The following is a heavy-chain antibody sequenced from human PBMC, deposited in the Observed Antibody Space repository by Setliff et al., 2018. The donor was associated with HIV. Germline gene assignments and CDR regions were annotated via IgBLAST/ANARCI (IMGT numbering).Heavy chain of an antibody. J-gene: IGHJ4*02. CDR3: AGYTSGWYSPY. D-gene: IGHD6-19*01. CDR2: IYYSRGY. V-gene: IGHV4-59*01. CDR1: GGSINSYY. Sequence: SETLSLTCSVSGGSINSYYWSWIRQPPGKGLEWVRYIYYSRGYTYNPSLKSRVTTAGDTSKNQFSLKLTSVTVADTAVYYCAGYTSGWYSPYWGQGTLVTVSS.